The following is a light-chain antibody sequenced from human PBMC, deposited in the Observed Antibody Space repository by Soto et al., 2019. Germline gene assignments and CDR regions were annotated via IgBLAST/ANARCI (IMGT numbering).Light chain of an antibody. V-gene: IGKV1-27*01. CDR1: QGIRNY. CDR3: QQYNSYSRT. CDR2: AAS. Sequence: DIQMTQSPTSLSASVGDRVTITCRASQGIRNYVAWYQQIPGKAPKLLIYAASTLQSGVPSRFSGSGSGTDFTLTISSLQPDDFATYYCQQYNSYSRTFGQGTKLEIK. J-gene: IGKJ2*01.